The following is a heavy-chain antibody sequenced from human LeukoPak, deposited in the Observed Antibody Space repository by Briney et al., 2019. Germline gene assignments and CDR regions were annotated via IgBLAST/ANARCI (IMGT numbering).Heavy chain of an antibody. D-gene: IGHD3-10*01. CDR3: ARRFARGGGVSFGY. Sequence: GGALRLSCAASGFTLSSYWMSWVRQAPGKGLEWVANIKEDGSEKTYVDSVKGRFTISRDNAKNSLYLQLSSLRAEDTAVYYCARRFARGGGVSFGYWSQGTLVTVS. CDR2: IKEDGSEK. CDR1: GFTLSSYW. J-gene: IGHJ4*02. V-gene: IGHV3-7*01.